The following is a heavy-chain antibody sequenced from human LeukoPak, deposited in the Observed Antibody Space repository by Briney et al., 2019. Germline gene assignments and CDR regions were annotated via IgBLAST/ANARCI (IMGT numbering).Heavy chain of an antibody. J-gene: IGHJ4*02. CDR2: INYSGST. CDR1: GGSVSSTTYY. D-gene: IGHD3-10*01. CDR3: ARYVVYGSGKYYFDY. Sequence: SETLSLTCTVSGGSVSSTTYYWSWIRQPPGKGLEWIASINYSGSTYYNPSLKSRVTISVDTSENQFSLKLSSVTAADTAVYYCARYVVYGSGKYYFDYWGREPWSPSPQ. V-gene: IGHV4-39*01.